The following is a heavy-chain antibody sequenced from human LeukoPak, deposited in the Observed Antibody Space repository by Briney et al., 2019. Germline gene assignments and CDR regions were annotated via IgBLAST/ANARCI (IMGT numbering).Heavy chain of an antibody. J-gene: IGHJ6*02. Sequence: SGGSLRLSCAASGFTFSSYAMHWVRQAPGKGLEWVAVISYDGSNKYYADSVKGRFTISRDNSKNTLYLQMNSLRAEDTAVYYCARDPRYSSSWLTYYYYYGMDVWGQGTTVTVSS. V-gene: IGHV3-30-3*01. CDR3: ARDPRYSSSWLTYYYYYGMDV. D-gene: IGHD6-13*01. CDR1: GFTFSSYA. CDR2: ISYDGSNK.